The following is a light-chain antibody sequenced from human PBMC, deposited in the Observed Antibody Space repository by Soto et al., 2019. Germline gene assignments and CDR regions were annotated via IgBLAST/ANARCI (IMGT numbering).Light chain of an antibody. Sequence: QSALTQPASVCGSPGQSITISCTGTSSDVGGYNYVSWYQQHPGKAPQLMIYDVSDRPSGVSNRFSGSKSGNTASLTISGLQAEDEADAYCRTYTSAFYVFGPGTKVKVL. V-gene: IGLV2-14*01. CDR3: RTYTSAFYV. J-gene: IGLJ1*01. CDR2: DVS. CDR1: SSDVGGYNY.